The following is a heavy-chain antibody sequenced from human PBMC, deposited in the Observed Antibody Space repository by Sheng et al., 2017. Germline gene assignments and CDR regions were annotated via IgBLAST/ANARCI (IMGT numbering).Heavy chain of an antibody. D-gene: IGHD4-17*01. Sequence: EVQLLESGGGLVQPGGSLRLSCAASGFTFSSYAMSWVRQAPGKGLEWVSAISYSGGSTYYADSVEGRFATSRDNSNNTLYLQMNSLRAEDTAVYYCAKVPGSYGDFPRFDYWGQGTLVTVSS. J-gene: IGHJ4*02. CDR2: ISYSGGST. V-gene: IGHV3-23*01. CDR1: GFTFSSYA. CDR3: AKVPGSYGDFPRFDY.